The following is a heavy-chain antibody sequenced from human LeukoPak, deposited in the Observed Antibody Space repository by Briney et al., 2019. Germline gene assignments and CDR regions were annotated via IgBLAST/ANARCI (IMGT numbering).Heavy chain of an antibody. V-gene: IGHV1-8*02. CDR1: GYTFTNYD. CDR3: ARERGGRDGYNWGYWYFDL. Sequence: ASVKVSCKASGYTFTNYDIHWVRQATGHGLEWMGWINPKSAHTGHAQEFQGRVTMTRDTSTSTVYMELSSLRSEDTAVYYCARERGGRDGYNWGYWYFDLWGRGTLVTVSS. CDR2: INPKSAHT. D-gene: IGHD5-24*01. J-gene: IGHJ2*01.